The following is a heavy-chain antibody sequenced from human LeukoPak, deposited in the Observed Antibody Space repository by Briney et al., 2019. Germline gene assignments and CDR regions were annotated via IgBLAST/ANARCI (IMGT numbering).Heavy chain of an antibody. J-gene: IGHJ6*02. CDR3: ARGGGSYGMDV. CDR1: GFTFSSYS. V-gene: IGHV3-48*04. CDR2: ISSSSSTI. D-gene: IGHD1-26*01. Sequence: PGGSLRLSCAASGFTFSSYSMNWVRQAPGKGLEWVSYISSSSSTIYYADSVKGRFTISRDNAKNSLYLQMNSLRAEDTAVYYCARGGGSYGMDVWGQGTTVTVSS.